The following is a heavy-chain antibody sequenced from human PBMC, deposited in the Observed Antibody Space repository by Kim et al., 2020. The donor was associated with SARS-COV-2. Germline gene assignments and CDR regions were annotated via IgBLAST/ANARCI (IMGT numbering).Heavy chain of an antibody. CDR3: ARSPWTGASTYFDS. Sequence: GGSLRLSCAVSGFTLSSYYMVWVRQAPGKGLEWVASVSTTGDYLYYGDSVRGRFTISRDNARNSVFLQMDSLSAADTAIYFCARSPWTGASTYFDSWGQGVLVTVSS. V-gene: IGHV3-21*01. CDR2: VSTTGDYL. D-gene: IGHD3-10*01. CDR1: GFTLSSYY. J-gene: IGHJ4*02.